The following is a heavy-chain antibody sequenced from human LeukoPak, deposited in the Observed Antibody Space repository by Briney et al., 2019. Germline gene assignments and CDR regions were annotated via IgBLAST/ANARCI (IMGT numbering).Heavy chain of an antibody. D-gene: IGHD3-10*01. CDR3: ARTYGSGSYPRFDY. V-gene: IGHV4-4*07. CDR1: GGSIISYY. CDR2: IYTSGST. Sequence: SETLSLTCTVSGGSIISYYWSWIRQPAGKGLEWIGRIYTSGSTNYNPSLKSRVTMSVDTSKNQFYLKLSSVTAADTAVYYCARTYGSGSYPRFDYWGQGTLVTVYS. J-gene: IGHJ4*02.